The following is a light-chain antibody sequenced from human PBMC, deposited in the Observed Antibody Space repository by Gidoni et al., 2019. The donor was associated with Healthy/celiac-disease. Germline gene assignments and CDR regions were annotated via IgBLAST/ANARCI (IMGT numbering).Light chain of an antibody. J-gene: IGKJ5*01. Sequence: DIQMTQSPSSVSASVGDRVTITCRASQGISSCLAWYQQNPGKAPKLLIYAASSLQSGVPSRFSGSGSGTDFTLTISSLQPEDFATYYCQQANSFPITFGQGTRREIK. CDR1: QGISSC. CDR2: AAS. CDR3: QQANSFPIT. V-gene: IGKV1D-12*01.